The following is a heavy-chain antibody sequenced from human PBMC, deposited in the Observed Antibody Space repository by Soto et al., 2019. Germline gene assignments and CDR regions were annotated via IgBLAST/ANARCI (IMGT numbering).Heavy chain of an antibody. CDR3: ARDRQYGGGLIDV. CDR1: GFTFSSYA. D-gene: IGHD1-26*01. V-gene: IGHV3-30*09. J-gene: IGHJ6*02. CDR2: ISSDGSDK. Sequence: QVQLVESGGGVVQPGRSLRLSCAASGFTFSSYAMHWVRQAPGKGLEWVAVISSDGSDKYYADSVKGRFAISRDNSKNTLYVQLNRMRAEDTAIYYCARDRQYGGGLIDVWCQGTTVTVSS.